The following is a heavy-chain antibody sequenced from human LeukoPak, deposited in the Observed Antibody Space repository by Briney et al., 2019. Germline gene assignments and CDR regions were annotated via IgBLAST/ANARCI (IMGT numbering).Heavy chain of an antibody. J-gene: IGHJ4*02. CDR3: ARLERYYYGSGSPDY. D-gene: IGHD3-10*01. CDR1: GYTFTSYG. Sequence: ASVKVSCKASGYTFTSYGISWVRQAPGQGLEWMGWISAYNGNTNYAQKLQGRVTMTTDTSTSTAYMELRSLRSDDTAVYYCARLERYYYGSGSPDYWDQGTLVTVSS. V-gene: IGHV1-18*01. CDR2: ISAYNGNT.